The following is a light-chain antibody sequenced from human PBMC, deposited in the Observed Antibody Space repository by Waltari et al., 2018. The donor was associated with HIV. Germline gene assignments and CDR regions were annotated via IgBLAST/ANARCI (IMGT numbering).Light chain of an antibody. Sequence: QFALAQPRSVSGSPGQSVSISCTGSNSAVATFNYFYWYQQHPGKVPKRIIYDVTKRPSGVPNRFSGSKSGNTASLTISGLQADDEADYYCCSGGNNNIWVFGGGTKVTVL. CDR2: DVT. J-gene: IGLJ3*02. CDR3: CSGGNNNIWV. CDR1: NSAVATFNY. V-gene: IGLV2-11*01.